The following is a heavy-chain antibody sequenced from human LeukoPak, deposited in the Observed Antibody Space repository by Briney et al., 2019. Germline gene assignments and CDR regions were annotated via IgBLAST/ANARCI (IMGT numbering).Heavy chain of an antibody. CDR1: GFTFITYS. V-gene: IGHV3-23*01. CDR2: ISGSSDNT. J-gene: IGHJ4*02. CDR3: AKDPINWGSIYFDC. Sequence: GGSLRLSCAASGFTFITYSMNWVRQAPGKGLEWVSSISGSSDNTNYADSVKGRFTISRDNSKNILYLQMNSLTAEDTAVYWCAKDPINWGSIYFDCWGQGTLVTASS. D-gene: IGHD7-27*01.